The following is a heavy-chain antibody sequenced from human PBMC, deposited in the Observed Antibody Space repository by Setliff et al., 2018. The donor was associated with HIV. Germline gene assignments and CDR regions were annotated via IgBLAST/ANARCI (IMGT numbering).Heavy chain of an antibody. CDR3: AKFPYSYGPGGY. D-gene: IGHD5-18*01. Sequence: GGSLRLSCAVSGFTFISYGMYWVRQAPGKGLDWVSGINWNGGSTGYADSVKGRFSISRDNAKNSLYLQMNSLRAEDTALYYCAKFPYSYGPGGYWGQGTLVTVSS. J-gene: IGHJ4*02. CDR2: INWNGGST. CDR1: GFTFISYG. V-gene: IGHV3-20*04.